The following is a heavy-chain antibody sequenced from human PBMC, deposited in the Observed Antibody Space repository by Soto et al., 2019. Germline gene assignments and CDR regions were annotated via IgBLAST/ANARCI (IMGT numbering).Heavy chain of an antibody. J-gene: IGHJ6*02. D-gene: IGHD6-25*01. Sequence: EVQLVESGGGLVKPGGSLGLSCAASGFPFSTYSMNWSRRAQGKGLEWVSSISSSSSYIDYADSVKGRFTISRDNAKNSLYLQMNSLRAEDTAVYYCARMGSQRYYYYGMDVWGQGTTVTVSS. CDR2: ISSSSSYI. CDR1: GFPFSTYS. V-gene: IGHV3-21*01. CDR3: ARMGSQRYYYYGMDV.